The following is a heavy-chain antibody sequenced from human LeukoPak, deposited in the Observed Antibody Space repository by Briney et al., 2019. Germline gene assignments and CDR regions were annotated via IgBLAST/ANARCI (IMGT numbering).Heavy chain of an antibody. V-gene: IGHV4-34*01. CDR3: ARVIVASGGNGPGNWFDP. CDR1: GGSFSGYY. J-gene: IGHJ5*02. D-gene: IGHD5-12*01. Sequence: SETLSLTCAVYGGSFSGYYWSWTRQPPGKGLEWIGEINHSGSTNYNPSLKSRVTISVDTSKNQFSLKLSSVTAADTAVYYCARVIVASGGNGPGNWFDPWGQGTLVTVSS. CDR2: INHSGST.